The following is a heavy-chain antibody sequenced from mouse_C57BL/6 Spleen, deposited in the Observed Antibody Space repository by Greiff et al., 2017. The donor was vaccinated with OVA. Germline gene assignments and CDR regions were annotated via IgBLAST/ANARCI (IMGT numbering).Heavy chain of an antibody. V-gene: IGHV1-54*01. D-gene: IGHD1-1*01. CDR2: INTGSGGT. CDR1: GYAFTNYL. J-gene: IGHJ4*01. CDR3: ARRGITTVVTRAMDY. Sequence: QVQLKQSGAELVRPGPSVKVSCKASGYAFTNYLIEWVKQRLGQGLEWIGVINTGSGGTNYNEKFKGKATLTADKSSSTAYMQISSLTSEDSAVYFCARRGITTVVTRAMDYWGQGTSVTVSS.